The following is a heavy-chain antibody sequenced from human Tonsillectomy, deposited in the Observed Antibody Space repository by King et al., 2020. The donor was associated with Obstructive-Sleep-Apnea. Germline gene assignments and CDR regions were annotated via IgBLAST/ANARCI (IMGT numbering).Heavy chain of an antibody. CDR2: ISSSSGTI. CDR1: GFTFSRYS. J-gene: IGHJ3*02. Sequence: EVQLVESGGGLVQPGGSLRLSCAASGFTFSRYSMDWVRQAPGKGLEWVSYISSSSGTIYYTDSVKGRFTISRDNAKSSLYLQMNSLRAEDTAVYYCAGMTQTDAFDIWGQGTMVTVSS. V-gene: IGHV3-48*04. CDR3: AGMTQTDAFDI.